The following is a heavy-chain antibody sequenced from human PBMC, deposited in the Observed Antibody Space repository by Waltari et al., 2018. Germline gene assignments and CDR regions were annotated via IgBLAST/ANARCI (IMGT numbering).Heavy chain of an antibody. V-gene: IGHV3-33*01. CDR3: ARAGKGGVFDY. D-gene: IGHD3-10*01. CDR2: IWYDGSKQ. Sequence: QVQLVESGGGAVQPGRSLRLSCAVSGLTFTHYGMYWVRKAPGKGLEWVAIIWYDGSKQYYADSVKGRFTISRDNSKKTLYLQMNSLRAEDTAVYYCARAGKGGVFDYWGQGTLVTVSS. CDR1: GLTFTHYG. J-gene: IGHJ4*02.